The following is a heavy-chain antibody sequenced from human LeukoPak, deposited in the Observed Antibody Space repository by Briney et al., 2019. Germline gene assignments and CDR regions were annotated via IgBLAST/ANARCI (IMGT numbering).Heavy chain of an antibody. V-gene: IGHV3-23*01. CDR1: GFTLSTYT. CDR3: AKQLASDY. CDR2: IRGSGRST. Sequence: GGSLRLSCAASGFTLSTYTMSWVRQAPGKGLEWVSSIRGSGRSTYYADSVKGRFTISRDNSKNMLYMQMNSLRAEDTAVYYCAKQLASDYWGQGTLVTVSS. J-gene: IGHJ4*02. D-gene: IGHD1-1*01.